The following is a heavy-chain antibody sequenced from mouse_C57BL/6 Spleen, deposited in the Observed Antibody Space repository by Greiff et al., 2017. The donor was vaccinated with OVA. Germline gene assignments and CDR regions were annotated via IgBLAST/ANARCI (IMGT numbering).Heavy chain of an antibody. CDR1: GYTFTSYW. Sequence: QVQLQQPGAELVKPGASVKLSCKASGYTFTSYWMHWVKQRPGQGLEWIGMIHPNSGSTNYNEKFKSKATLTVDKSSSTAYMQLSSLTSEDSAVYYCARWGVRDGYYHFDYWGQGTTLTVSS. J-gene: IGHJ2*01. V-gene: IGHV1-64*01. D-gene: IGHD2-3*01. CDR2: IHPNSGST. CDR3: ARWGVRDGYYHFDY.